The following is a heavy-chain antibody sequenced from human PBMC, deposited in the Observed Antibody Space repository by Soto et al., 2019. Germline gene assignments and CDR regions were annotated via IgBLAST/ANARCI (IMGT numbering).Heavy chain of an antibody. CDR1: GFTFSSYA. D-gene: IGHD2-15*01. V-gene: IGHV3-30-3*01. CDR3: ARDCSGGSCYSSLVY. Sequence: ESGGGVVQPGRSLRLSCAASGFTFSSYAMHWVRQAPGKGLEWVAVISYDGSNKYYADSVKGRFTISRDNSKNTLYLQMNSLRAEDTAVYYCARDCSGGSCYSSLVYWGQGTLVTVSS. CDR2: ISYDGSNK. J-gene: IGHJ4*02.